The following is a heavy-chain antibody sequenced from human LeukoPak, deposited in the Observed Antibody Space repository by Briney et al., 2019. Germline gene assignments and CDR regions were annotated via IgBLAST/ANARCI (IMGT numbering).Heavy chain of an antibody. D-gene: IGHD3-3*01. CDR2: IKQDGSEK. J-gene: IGHJ4*02. CDR3: AKEGVWSQHVGVVISATLIDY. Sequence: GGSLRLSCVASGFTFGNYWMSWVRQAPGKGLEWVANIKQDGSEKYYVDSVKGRFTISRDNAKNSLYLQMNSLSPEDTAVYYCAKEGVWSQHVGVVISATLIDYWGQGTLVTVSS. CDR1: GFTFGNYW. V-gene: IGHV3-7*01.